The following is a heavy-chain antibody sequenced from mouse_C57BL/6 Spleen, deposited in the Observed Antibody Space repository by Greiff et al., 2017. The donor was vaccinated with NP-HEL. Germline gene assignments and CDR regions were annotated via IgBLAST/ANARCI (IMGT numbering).Heavy chain of an antibody. CDR2: IDPNSGGT. Sequence: QVQLQQPGAELVKPGASVKLSCKASGYTFTSYWMHWVKQRPGRGLEWIGRIDPNSGGTKYNEKFKSKATLTVDKPSSTAYMRLSSLTSEDSAVYYCARSSGVYYDYDDAMDYWGQGTSVTVSS. D-gene: IGHD2-4*01. CDR3: ARSSGVYYDYDDAMDY. CDR1: GYTFTSYW. J-gene: IGHJ4*01. V-gene: IGHV1-72*01.